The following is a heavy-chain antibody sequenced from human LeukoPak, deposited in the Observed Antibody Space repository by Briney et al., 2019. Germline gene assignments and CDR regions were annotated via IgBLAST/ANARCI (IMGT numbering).Heavy chain of an antibody. D-gene: IGHD3-10*01. CDR3: AKSLYGSGSYYNWFDP. J-gene: IGHJ5*02. CDR1: GGSISSSNW. CDR2: IYHSGST. Sequence: SETLSLTCAVSGGSISSSNWWSWVRQPPGKGLEWIGEIYHSGSTNYNPSLKSRVTISVDKSKNQFSLKLSSVTAADTAVYYCAKSLYGSGSYYNWFDPWGQGTLVTVSS. V-gene: IGHV4-4*02.